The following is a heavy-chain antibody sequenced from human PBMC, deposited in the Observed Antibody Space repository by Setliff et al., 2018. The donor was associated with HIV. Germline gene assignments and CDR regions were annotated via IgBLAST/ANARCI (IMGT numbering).Heavy chain of an antibody. Sequence: GGSLRLSCVVSGFTFSSFAMSWVRQAPGKGLEWVSVVGGSGGNTYYADSVKGRFTISRDNSKNTLYLQMNSLRAEDTAFYCCAKDSKVAYGSSDHQYFHHWGQGTLVTVSS. CDR2: VGGSGGNT. CDR1: GFTFSSFA. J-gene: IGHJ1*01. CDR3: AKDSKVAYGSSDHQYFHH. V-gene: IGHV3-23*01. D-gene: IGHD3-22*01.